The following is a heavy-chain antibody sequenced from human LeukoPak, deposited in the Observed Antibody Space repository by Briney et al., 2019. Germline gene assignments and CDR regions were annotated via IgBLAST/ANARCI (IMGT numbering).Heavy chain of an antibody. CDR2: INQDGSEK. J-gene: IGHJ1*01. CDR1: GFTFSSYW. Sequence: GGSLRLSCAASGFTFSSYWMHWVRQAPGKGLVWVANINQDGSEKYYVDSVKGRFTISRDNAKNSLSLQMGSLRVEDTAVYYCARESTAGYNSSWYGFRNWGQGTLVSVSS. V-gene: IGHV3-7*01. D-gene: IGHD6-13*01. CDR3: ARESTAGYNSSWYGFRN.